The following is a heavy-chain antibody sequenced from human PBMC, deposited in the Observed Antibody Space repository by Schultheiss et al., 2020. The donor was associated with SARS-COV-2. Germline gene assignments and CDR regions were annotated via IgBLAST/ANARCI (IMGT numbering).Heavy chain of an antibody. CDR3: ARVASGDIVVVVAASMIDYYYGMDV. Sequence: GESLKISCAASGFTFNNYAMHWVRQAPGKGLEWVAVIWYDGSNKYYADSVKGRFTISRDNAKNSLYLQMNSLRAEDTAVYYCARVASGDIVVVVAASMIDYYYGMDVWGQGTTVTVSS. V-gene: IGHV3-33*08. CDR1: GFTFNNYA. J-gene: IGHJ6*02. CDR2: IWYDGSNK. D-gene: IGHD2-15*01.